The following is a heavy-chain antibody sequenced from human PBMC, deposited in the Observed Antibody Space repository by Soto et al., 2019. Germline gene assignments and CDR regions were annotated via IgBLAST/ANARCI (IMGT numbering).Heavy chain of an antibody. D-gene: IGHD6-19*01. V-gene: IGHV3-30*18. CDR1: GFTFSSYG. CDR3: AKDMGLVGSEVDY. CDR2: ISYDGSNK. J-gene: IGHJ4*02. Sequence: QVQLVESGGGVVQPGRSLRLSCAASGFTFSSYGMHWVRQAPGKGLEGVAVISYDGSNKYYADSVKGRFTISRDNSKNTLYLQMNSLRAEDTAVYYCAKDMGLVGSEVDYWGQGTLVTVSS.